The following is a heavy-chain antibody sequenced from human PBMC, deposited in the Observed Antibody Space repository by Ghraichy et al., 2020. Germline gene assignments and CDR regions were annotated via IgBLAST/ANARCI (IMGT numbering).Heavy chain of an antibody. J-gene: IGHJ4*02. D-gene: IGHD3-16*01. CDR3: AKDCGLGGPRDY. V-gene: IGHV3-30*02. Sequence: GESLNISCVASGFTFTTYGMHWLRQAPGKVLEWLAFIWSDASDSYYSDSVKGRFTISRDNSKNTLYLQMNSLRIEDTGIYYCAKDCGLGGPRDYWGQGTLVTVSS. CDR2: IWSDASDS. CDR1: GFTFTTYG.